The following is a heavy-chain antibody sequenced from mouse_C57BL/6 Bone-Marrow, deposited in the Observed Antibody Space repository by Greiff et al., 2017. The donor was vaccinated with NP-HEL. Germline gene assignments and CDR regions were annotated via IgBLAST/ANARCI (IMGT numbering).Heavy chain of an antibody. V-gene: IGHV1-54*01. CDR3: ARRSWSWFAY. CDR1: GYAFTNYL. D-gene: IGHD1-1*01. Sequence: VQLQQSGAELVRPGTSVKVSCKASGYAFTNYLIEWVKQRPGQGLEWIGVINPGSGGTNYKEKFKGKATLTADKSYSTAYMQLSSLTSEDSAVYFCARRSWSWFAYWGQGTLVTVSA. J-gene: IGHJ3*01. CDR2: INPGSGGT.